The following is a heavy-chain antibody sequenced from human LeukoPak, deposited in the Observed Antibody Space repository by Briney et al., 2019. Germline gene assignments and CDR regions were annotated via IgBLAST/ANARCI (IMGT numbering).Heavy chain of an antibody. CDR2: VLFSGSS. J-gene: IGHJ6*02. V-gene: IGHV4-39*01. CDR3: ARRGSGNGDTYAGMDV. CDR1: AGTSSNGSYY. D-gene: IGHD4/OR15-4a*01. Sequence: PSETLSFTCSVSAGTSSNGSYYWEWIRQPPGKGLEWIGSVLFSGSSWVNPPLNSRVTLSVDTSKNQFSLKLRSVSAGDTAVYYCARRGSGNGDTYAGMDVWGQGTTVTVSS.